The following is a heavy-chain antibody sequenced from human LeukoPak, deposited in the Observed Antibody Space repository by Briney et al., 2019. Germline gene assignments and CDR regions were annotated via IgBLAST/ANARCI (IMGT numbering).Heavy chain of an antibody. CDR3: ARVRYCSSTSCYTFDY. J-gene: IGHJ4*02. CDR2: IIPTLGIA. CDR1: GGTFSSYT. V-gene: IGHV1-69*02. D-gene: IGHD2-2*02. Sequence: SVKVSCKASGGTFSSYTISWVRQAPGQGLEWMGRIIPTLGIANYAQKFQGRVTITADKSTSTAYMELSSPRSEDTAVYYCARVRYCSSTSCYTFDYWGQGTLVTVSS.